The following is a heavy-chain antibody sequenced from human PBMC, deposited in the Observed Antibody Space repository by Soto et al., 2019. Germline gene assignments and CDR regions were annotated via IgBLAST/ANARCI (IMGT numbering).Heavy chain of an antibody. CDR2: IGTAGDT. Sequence: EVQLVESGGGLVQPGGSLRLSCAASGFTFSSYDMHWVRQATGKGLEWVSAIGTAGDTYYPGSVKGRFTISRENAKNSLYIQMNSLRAGDTAVYYCARGSILYDILTGYYISRGGNILFDYWGQGTLVTVSS. J-gene: IGHJ4*02. CDR1: GFTFSSYD. D-gene: IGHD3-9*01. CDR3: ARGSILYDILTGYYISRGGNILFDY. V-gene: IGHV3-13*01.